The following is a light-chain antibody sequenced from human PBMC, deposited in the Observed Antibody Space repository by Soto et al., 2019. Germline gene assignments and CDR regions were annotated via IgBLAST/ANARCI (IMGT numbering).Light chain of an antibody. J-gene: IGLJ1*01. Sequence: SVLTQPASVSGSPGQSITISCTITNSDVGSFNFVSWYQQHPGKAPKVMIYEVTKRPSGVSDRFSGSKSGDTASLTISGLQAEDEADYYCCSDAGRSTYVFGPGTKVTVL. CDR1: NSDVGSFNF. CDR2: EVT. CDR3: CSDAGRSTYV. V-gene: IGLV2-23*02.